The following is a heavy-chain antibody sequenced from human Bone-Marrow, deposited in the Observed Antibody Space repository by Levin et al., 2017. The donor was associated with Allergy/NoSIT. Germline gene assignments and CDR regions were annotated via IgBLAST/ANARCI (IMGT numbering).Heavy chain of an antibody. CDR1: GFTVTDYY. V-gene: IGHV3-11*01. D-gene: IGHD2-2*02. Sequence: GGSLRLSCEASGFTVTDYYMSWIRQPPGKGLEWLSHISSSGASIYYAESVKGRFTISRDSAKNSLYLELRSLRAEDTATYCCARDPAAIPTESFDIWGQGTLLTVSS. CDR3: ARDPAAIPTESFDI. J-gene: IGHJ3*02. CDR2: ISSSGASI.